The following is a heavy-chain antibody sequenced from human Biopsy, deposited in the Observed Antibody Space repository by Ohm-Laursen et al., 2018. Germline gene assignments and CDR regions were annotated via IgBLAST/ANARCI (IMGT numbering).Heavy chain of an antibody. CDR1: GGSISSDY. CDR2: INHRGAT. Sequence: SQTLSLTCTVSGGSISSDYWSWIRQPPGKGLEWIGEINHRGATNYNPSLKSRVTISVDTSKNQFSLRLNSVTAADTAVYYCARATNSTGWPYYYFYGMDVWGQGTTVTVSS. D-gene: IGHD2/OR15-2a*01. J-gene: IGHJ6*02. CDR3: ARATNSTGWPYYYFYGMDV. V-gene: IGHV4-34*01.